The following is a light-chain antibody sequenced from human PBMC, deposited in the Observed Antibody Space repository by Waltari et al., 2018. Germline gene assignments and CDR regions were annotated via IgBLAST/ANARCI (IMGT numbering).Light chain of an antibody. CDR1: SSDVGGYNY. CDR3: SSYTSSKTIL. V-gene: IGLV2-14*03. Sequence: QSALTQPASVSGSPGQSITISCPGSSSDVGGYNYVSWYQQHPGKVPKLVIYDVSNRPSGVSDRFSGSKSGNTASLTISGLQAEDEADYYCSSYTSSKTILFGGGTKLTVL. J-gene: IGLJ2*01. CDR2: DVS.